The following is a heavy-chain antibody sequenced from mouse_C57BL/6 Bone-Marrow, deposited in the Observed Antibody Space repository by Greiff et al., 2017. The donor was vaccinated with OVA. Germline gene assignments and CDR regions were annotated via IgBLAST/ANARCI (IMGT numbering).Heavy chain of an antibody. D-gene: IGHD1-2*01. J-gene: IGHJ4*01. V-gene: IGHV1-15*01. CDR1: GYTFTDYE. CDR2: IDPETGGT. Sequence: QVQLQQSGAELVRPGASVTLSCKASGYTFTDYEMHWVKQTPVHGLEWIGAIDPETGGTAYNQKFKGKAILTADKSSSTAYMELRSLTSEDSAVYYCTRFGYYGRTRGAMDYWGQGTSVTVSS. CDR3: TRFGYYGRTRGAMDY.